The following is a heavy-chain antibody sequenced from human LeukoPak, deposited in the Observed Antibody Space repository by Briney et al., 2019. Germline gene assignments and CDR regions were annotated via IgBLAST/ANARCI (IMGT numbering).Heavy chain of an antibody. Sequence: GGSLRLSCAASGFTFSSYSMNWVRQAPGKGLEWVSSISSSSSYIYYADSVKVRFTISRDNAKNSLYLRMNSLRAEDTAVYYCASVYYDSSGYLFDYWGQGTLVTVSS. CDR1: GFTFSSYS. J-gene: IGHJ4*02. CDR2: ISSSSSYI. V-gene: IGHV3-21*01. D-gene: IGHD3-22*01. CDR3: ASVYYDSSGYLFDY.